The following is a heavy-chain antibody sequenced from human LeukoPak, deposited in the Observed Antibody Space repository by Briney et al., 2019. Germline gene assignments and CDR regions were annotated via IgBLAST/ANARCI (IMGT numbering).Heavy chain of an antibody. J-gene: IGHJ4*02. CDR3: ARPTYYYDSSGLYYFDY. CDR1: GDIFNSYS. CDR2: ISAYNGNT. V-gene: IGHV1-18*01. D-gene: IGHD3-22*01. Sequence: ASVKVSCNASGDIFNSYSVSWVRQAPGQGLEWMGWISAYNGNTNYAQKLQGRVTMTTDTSTSTAYMELRSLRSDDTAVYYCARPTYYYDSSGLYYFDYWGQGTLVTVSS.